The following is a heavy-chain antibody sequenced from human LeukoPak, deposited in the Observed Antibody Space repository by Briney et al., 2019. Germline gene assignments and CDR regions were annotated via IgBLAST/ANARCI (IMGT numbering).Heavy chain of an antibody. V-gene: IGHV3-9*01. CDR3: AKGCSGGSCYPDAFDI. Sequence: GGSLRLSCAASGFTFDDYAMHWVRQAPGKGLEWVSGISWNSGSIGYADSVKGRFTISRDNAKNSLYLQMNSLRAEDTALYYCAKGCSGGSCYPDAFDIWGQGTMVTVSS. J-gene: IGHJ3*02. CDR2: ISWNSGSI. D-gene: IGHD2-15*01. CDR1: GFTFDDYA.